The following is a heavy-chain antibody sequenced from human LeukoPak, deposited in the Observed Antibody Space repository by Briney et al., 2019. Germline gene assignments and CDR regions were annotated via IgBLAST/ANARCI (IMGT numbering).Heavy chain of an antibody. Sequence: GGSLRLSCAASGFTFSSYGMHWVRQAPGKGLEWVAVIWYDGSNKYYADSVKGRFTISRDNSKNTLYLQMNSLRAEDTAVYYCARDPGVVAFHYFDLWGQGTLVTVSS. D-gene: IGHD3-3*01. V-gene: IGHV3-33*01. J-gene: IGHJ4*02. CDR2: IWYDGSNK. CDR3: ARDPGVVAFHYFDL. CDR1: GFTFSSYG.